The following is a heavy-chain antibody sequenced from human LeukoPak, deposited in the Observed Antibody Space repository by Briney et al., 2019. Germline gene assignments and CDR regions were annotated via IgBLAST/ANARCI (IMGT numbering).Heavy chain of an antibody. CDR2: ISSSGSTI. D-gene: IGHD6-6*01. CDR1: GFTFSSYE. J-gene: IGHJ4*02. Sequence: GGSLRLSCAASGFTFSSYEMNWVRQAPGKGLEWVSYISSSGSTIYYADSVKGRFTISRDNAKNSLYLQMNSLRAEDTAVYYCAREIYSSSSFDYWGQGTLVTVSS. CDR3: AREIYSSSSFDY. V-gene: IGHV3-48*03.